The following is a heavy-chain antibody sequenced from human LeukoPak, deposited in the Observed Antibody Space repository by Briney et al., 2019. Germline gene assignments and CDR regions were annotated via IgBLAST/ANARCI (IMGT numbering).Heavy chain of an antibody. J-gene: IGHJ5*02. CDR2: IYYSGST. CDR3: ARQKFYSTGWYPNWFDP. CDR1: GGSIISSNYY. Sequence: SETPSLTCTVSGGSIISSNYYWGWIRQPPGKGLEWIGSIYYSGSTYHNPSLKSRVTISVDTSKTQFSLKLRSVTAADTAVYYCARQKFYSTGWYPNWFDPWGQGTLVTVSS. V-gene: IGHV4-39*01. D-gene: IGHD6-19*01.